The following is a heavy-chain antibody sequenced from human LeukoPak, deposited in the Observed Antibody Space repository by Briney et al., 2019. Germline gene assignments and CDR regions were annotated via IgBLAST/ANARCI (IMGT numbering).Heavy chain of an antibody. J-gene: IGHJ5*02. Sequence: SVKVSCKASGGTFSSYAISWVRQAPGQGLEWMGGIIPIFGTANYAQKFQGRVTITADKSTSTAYMELSSLRSEDAAVYYCARGETRGYSPSDWFDPWGQGTLVTASS. V-gene: IGHV1-69*06. CDR1: GGTFSSYA. D-gene: IGHD5-12*01. CDR3: ARGETRGYSPSDWFDP. CDR2: IIPIFGTA.